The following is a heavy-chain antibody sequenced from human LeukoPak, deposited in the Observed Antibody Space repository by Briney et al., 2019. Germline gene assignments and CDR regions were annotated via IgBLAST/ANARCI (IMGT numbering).Heavy chain of an antibody. Sequence: GGSLETSCKGSGSSFTSYWSAWVGQLPGKGWEGLGVINCGDSDTRYGTSVQGQVTLSADNSISTAYLQWSSLKASDTAMYYCARRYCSGSSCYLFDYWGQGTLVTVSS. D-gene: IGHD2-15*01. CDR1: GSSFTSYW. V-gene: IGHV5-51*02. CDR2: INCGDSDT. J-gene: IGHJ4*02. CDR3: ARRYCSGSSCYLFDY.